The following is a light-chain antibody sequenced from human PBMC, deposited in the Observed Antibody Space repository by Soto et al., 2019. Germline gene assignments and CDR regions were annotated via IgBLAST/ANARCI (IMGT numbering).Light chain of an antibody. Sequence: DIQMTQSPSSLSASVGDRVTITCRASQSISTFLNWFHQKPGKAPKLLIYAASSLQSGVPSRFSGSVSGTDFTLTISSLQPEDFATYYCQQTYREVPFGGGTKVEIK. CDR1: QSISTF. CDR3: QQTYREVP. CDR2: AAS. V-gene: IGKV1-39*01. J-gene: IGKJ4*01.